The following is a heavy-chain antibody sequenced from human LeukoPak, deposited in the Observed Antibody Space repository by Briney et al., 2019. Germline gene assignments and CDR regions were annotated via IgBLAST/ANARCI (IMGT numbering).Heavy chain of an antibody. CDR3: ARRVDYGGNSLYYYYMDV. CDR1: GFTFSSYG. J-gene: IGHJ6*03. Sequence: PGGSLRLSCAASGFTFSSYGMSWVRQAPGKGLEWVSVIYSGGSTYYADSVKGRFTISRDNAKNSLYLQMNSLRAEDTAVYYCARRVDYGGNSLYYYYMDVWGKGTTVTVSS. CDR2: IYSGGST. V-gene: IGHV3-66*01. D-gene: IGHD4-23*01.